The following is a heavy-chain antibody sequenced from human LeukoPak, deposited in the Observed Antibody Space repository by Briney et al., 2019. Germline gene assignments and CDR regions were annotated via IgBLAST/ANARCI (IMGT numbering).Heavy chain of an antibody. CDR3: AKGTWMLVFDI. J-gene: IGHJ3*02. Sequence: AGGSLSLSCAAYGFTFSSYDMSWVRQAPGKGLEWVSDISGSGGSTYYADSVKGRFTISRDNDKHALYLQKNSRRAEDAAVYYCAKGTWMLVFDIWGQARMVSVSS. V-gene: IGHV3-23*01. CDR2: ISGSGGST. CDR1: GFTFSSYD. D-gene: IGHD2-8*01.